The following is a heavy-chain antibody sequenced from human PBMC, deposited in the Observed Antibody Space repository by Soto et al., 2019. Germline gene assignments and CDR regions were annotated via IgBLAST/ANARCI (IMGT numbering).Heavy chain of an antibody. Sequence: PGGSLRLSCAASGFTFSSYSMNWVRQAPGKGLEWVSYISSSSSTIYYADSVKGRFTISRDNAKNSLYLQMNSLRAEDTAVYYCALFWGWYAAGIDYWGQGTLVTVSS. CDR3: ALFWGWYAAGIDY. D-gene: IGHD6-19*01. CDR2: ISSSSSTI. J-gene: IGHJ4*02. V-gene: IGHV3-48*01. CDR1: GFTFSSYS.